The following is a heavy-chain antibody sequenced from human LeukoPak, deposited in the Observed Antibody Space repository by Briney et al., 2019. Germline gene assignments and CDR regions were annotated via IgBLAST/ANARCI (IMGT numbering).Heavy chain of an antibody. V-gene: IGHV3-23*01. CDR3: AKGSDYYDSSGYNHPFDY. CDR2: ISGGGGST. Sequence: GGSLRLSCAASGFTFSSYAMSWVRQAPGKGLEWVSAISGGGGSTYYADSVKGRFTISRDNSKNTLYLQMNSLRAEDTAVYYCAKGSDYYDSSGYNHPFDYWGQGTLVTVSS. J-gene: IGHJ4*02. CDR1: GFTFSSYA. D-gene: IGHD3-22*01.